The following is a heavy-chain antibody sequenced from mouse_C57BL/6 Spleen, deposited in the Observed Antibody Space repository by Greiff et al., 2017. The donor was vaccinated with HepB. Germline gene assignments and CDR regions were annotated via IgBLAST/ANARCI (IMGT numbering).Heavy chain of an antibody. D-gene: IGHD2-4*01. CDR3: ARRWDYDYFDY. CDR2: IDPSDSYT. CDR1: GYTFTSYW. V-gene: IGHV1-69*01. Sequence: QVQLKQPGAELVMPGASVKLSCKASGYTFTSYWMHWVKQRPGQGLEWIGEIDPSDSYTNYNQKFKGKSTLTVDKSSSTAYMQLSSLTSEDSAVYYCARRWDYDYFDYWGQGTTLTVSS. J-gene: IGHJ2*01.